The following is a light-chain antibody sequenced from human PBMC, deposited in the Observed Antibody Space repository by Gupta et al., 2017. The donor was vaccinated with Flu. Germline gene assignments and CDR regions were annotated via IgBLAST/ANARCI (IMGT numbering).Light chain of an antibody. J-gene: IGKJ4*01. CDR3: QHRSNWPT. V-gene: IGKV3-11*01. Sequence: EIVLTQSPATLSLSPGERATLSCRASQSISTYLAWYQQKPAQSPRLLIYDASTTAPGIPARFSGSGSGTDFTLTISSLEPEDFAVYYCQHRSNWPTFGGGTKVEIK. CDR1: QSISTY. CDR2: DAS.